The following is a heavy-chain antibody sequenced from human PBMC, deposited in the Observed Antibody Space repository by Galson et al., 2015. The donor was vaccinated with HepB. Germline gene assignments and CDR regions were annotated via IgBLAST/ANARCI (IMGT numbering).Heavy chain of an antibody. Sequence: SLRLSCAASGFTFSSYGMHWVRQAPGKGLEWVAFIRYDGSNKYYADSVKGRFTISRDNSKNTLYLQMNSLRAEDTAVYYCAKVEGSSSWLGGGDYWGQGTLVTVSS. CDR2: IRYDGSNK. CDR3: AKVEGSSSWLGGGDY. CDR1: GFTFSSYG. J-gene: IGHJ4*02. D-gene: IGHD6-13*01. V-gene: IGHV3-30*02.